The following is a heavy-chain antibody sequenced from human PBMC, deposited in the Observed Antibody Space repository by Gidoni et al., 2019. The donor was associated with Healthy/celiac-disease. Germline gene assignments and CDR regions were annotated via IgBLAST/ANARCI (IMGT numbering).Heavy chain of an antibody. CDR2: INHSGST. CDR3: ARGLRRFGELSGN. Sequence: QVPLQQWGAGLLKPSETLSLTCAVYGWSFSGYYWSWIRQPPGKGLEWVGEINHSGSTNYNPSLKIRVTISVDTSKNQFSLKLSSVTAADTAVYYCARGLRRFGELSGNWGQGTLVTVSS. D-gene: IGHD3-10*01. CDR1: GWSFSGYY. J-gene: IGHJ4*02. V-gene: IGHV4-34*01.